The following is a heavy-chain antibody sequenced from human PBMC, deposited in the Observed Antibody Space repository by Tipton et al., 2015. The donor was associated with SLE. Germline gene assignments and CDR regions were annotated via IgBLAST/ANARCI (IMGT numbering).Heavy chain of an antibody. CDR3: ARGNRAEEELDL. CDR1: GGSINSHY. J-gene: IGHJ4*02. D-gene: IGHD1-1*01. V-gene: IGHV4-59*11. Sequence: TLSLTCTVSGGSINSHYWTWIRQPPGKGLEWIGYVYYGVSTYNNPSLKSRLTISVDTSKNQFSLNLRSVTAADTAVYFCARGNRAEEELDLWGQGTLVTVSS. CDR2: VYYGVST.